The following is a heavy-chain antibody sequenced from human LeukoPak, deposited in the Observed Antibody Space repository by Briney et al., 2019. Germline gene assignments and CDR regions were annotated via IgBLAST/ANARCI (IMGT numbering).Heavy chain of an antibody. V-gene: IGHV5-51*01. CDR3: ARPRCSSTSCYYDY. D-gene: IGHD2-2*01. CDR2: IYPGDSDT. CDR1: GYRFTIYW. J-gene: IGHJ4*02. Sequence: ESLKISCKGSGYRFTIYWIGWVRQMPGKGLKWMGIIYPGDSDTRYSPSFQGQVTISADKSISTACLQWSSLKASDTAMYYCARPRCSSTSCYYDYWGQGTLVTVSS.